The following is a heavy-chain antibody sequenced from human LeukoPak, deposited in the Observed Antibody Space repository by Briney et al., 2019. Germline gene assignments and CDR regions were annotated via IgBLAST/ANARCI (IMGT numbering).Heavy chain of an antibody. D-gene: IGHD5-18*01. Sequence: SETLSLTCTVSGGSISSGDYYWSWIRQPPGKGLEWIGYIYYSGSTYYNPSLKSRVTISVDTSKNQFSLKLSSVTAADTAVYYCARADIAMVHFDYWGQGTLVTVSS. J-gene: IGHJ4*02. CDR2: IYYSGST. V-gene: IGHV4-30-4*08. CDR3: ARADIAMVHFDY. CDR1: GGSISSGDYY.